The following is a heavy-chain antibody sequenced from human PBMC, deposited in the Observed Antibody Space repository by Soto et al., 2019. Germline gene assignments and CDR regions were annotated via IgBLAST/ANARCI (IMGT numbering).Heavy chain of an antibody. CDR1: GYTFTNNA. J-gene: IGHJ4*02. V-gene: IGHV1-3*01. Sequence: QVQLVQSGAEVKKPGASVKVSCKASGYTFTNNAIHWVRPAPGQRLEWMGWINAANGNTKYSQKFQGRVTITRDTSASTAYMELSSLRSEDTAVYYCARDQGLCSGGSCWGYFDYWGQGTLVTVSS. CDR3: ARDQGLCSGGSCWGYFDY. CDR2: INAANGNT. D-gene: IGHD2-15*01.